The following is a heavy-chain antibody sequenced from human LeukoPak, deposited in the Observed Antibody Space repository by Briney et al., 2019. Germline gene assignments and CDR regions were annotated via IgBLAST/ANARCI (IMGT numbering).Heavy chain of an antibody. D-gene: IGHD3-22*01. Sequence: ASVKISCKVSGYTFTDYYMHWAQQAPGKGLEWMGLVDPEDGETIYAEKFQGRVTITADTSTDTAYMELSSLRSEDTAVYYCATDVRYYDSSGYYWGQGTLVTVSS. J-gene: IGHJ4*02. CDR2: VDPEDGET. CDR1: GYTFTDYY. V-gene: IGHV1-69-2*01. CDR3: ATDVRYYDSSGYY.